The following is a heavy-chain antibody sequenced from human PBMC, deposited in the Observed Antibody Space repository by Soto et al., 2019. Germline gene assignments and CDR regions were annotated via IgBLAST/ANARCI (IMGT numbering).Heavy chain of an antibody. J-gene: IGHJ6*02. CDR3: ARLRGYYDSSGYSEAYYGMDV. V-gene: IGHV5-51*01. CDR2: IYPGDSDT. D-gene: IGHD3-22*01. Sequence: GESLKISCKGSGYSFTSYWIGWVRQMPGKGLEWMGIIYPGDSDTRYSPSFQGQVTISADKSISTAYLQWSSLKASDTAMYYCARLRGYYDSSGYSEAYYGMDVWGQGTTVTVSS. CDR1: GYSFTSYW.